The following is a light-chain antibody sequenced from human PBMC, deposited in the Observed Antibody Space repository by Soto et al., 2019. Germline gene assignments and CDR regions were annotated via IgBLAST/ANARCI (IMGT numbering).Light chain of an antibody. Sequence: DIQLTQSPSFLSASVGDRVTITCRASQGISSYLAWYQQKPGKATKLLIYAASTLQSGVPSRFSGSGSGTEFTLTISSLQPEDFATYYCQQLNSYPPPFGQGTKLEIK. CDR2: AAS. CDR3: QQLNSYPPP. V-gene: IGKV1-9*01. CDR1: QGISSY. J-gene: IGKJ2*01.